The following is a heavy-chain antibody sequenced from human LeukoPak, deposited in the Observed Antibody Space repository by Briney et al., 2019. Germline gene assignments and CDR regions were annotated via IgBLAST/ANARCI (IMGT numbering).Heavy chain of an antibody. CDR3: ARDPPAEIYYDSSGYEEFDP. J-gene: IGHJ5*02. CDR2: IYYSGSA. V-gene: IGHV4-39*07. D-gene: IGHD3-22*01. CDR1: GGSISSSSYY. Sequence: SETLSLTCTVSGGSISSSSYYWGWIRQPPGKGLEWIGSIYYSGSAYYNPSLKSRVTISVDTSKNQFSLKLSSVTAADTAVYYCARDPPAEIYYDSSGYEEFDPWGQGTLVTVSS.